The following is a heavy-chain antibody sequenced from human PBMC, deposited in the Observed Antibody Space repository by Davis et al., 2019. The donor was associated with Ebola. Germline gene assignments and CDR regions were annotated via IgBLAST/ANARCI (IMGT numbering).Heavy chain of an antibody. CDR3: ARGAYCSSTSCYFQH. J-gene: IGHJ1*01. CDR1: GFTFSSYA. D-gene: IGHD2-2*01. V-gene: IGHV4-34*01. Sequence: ESLKISCAASGFTFSSYAMSWVRQAPGKGLEWIGEINHSGSTNYNPSLKSRVTISVDTSKNQFSLKLSSVTAADTAVYYCARGAYCSSTSCYFQHWGQGTLVTVSS. CDR2: INHSGST.